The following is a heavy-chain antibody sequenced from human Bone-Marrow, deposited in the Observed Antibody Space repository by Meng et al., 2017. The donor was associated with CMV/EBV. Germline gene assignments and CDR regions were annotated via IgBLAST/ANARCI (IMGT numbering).Heavy chain of an antibody. CDR1: GFTFSNYA. D-gene: IGHD5-12*01. V-gene: IGHV3-23*01. CDR2: IRGSGGST. J-gene: IGHJ4*02. Sequence: EVQLLESGGGLVQPGGSLRLSCAASGFTFSNYAMYWVRQAPGKGLEWVSGIRGSGGSTSYADSVKGRVTISRDNSKNTLYLQMNSLRAEDTAVHYCANSYEGWGQGTLVTVSS. CDR3: ANSYEG.